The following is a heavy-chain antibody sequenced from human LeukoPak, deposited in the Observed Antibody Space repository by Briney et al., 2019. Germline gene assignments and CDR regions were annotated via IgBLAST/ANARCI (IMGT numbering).Heavy chain of an antibody. CDR3: ARGTPLFMTTARYYFDY. D-gene: IGHD4-11*01. V-gene: IGHV4-61*02. J-gene: IGHJ4*02. CDR2: IYTSGST. CDR1: GGSISSGSYY. Sequence: SQTLSLTCTVSGGSISSGSYYWSWIRQPAGKGLEWIGRIYTSGSTNYNPSLKSRVTISVDTSKNQFSLKLSSVTAADTAVYYCARGTPLFMTTARYYFDYWGQGTLVIVSS.